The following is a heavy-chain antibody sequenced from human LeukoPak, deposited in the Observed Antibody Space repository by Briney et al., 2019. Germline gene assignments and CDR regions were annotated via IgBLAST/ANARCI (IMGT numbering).Heavy chain of an antibody. J-gene: IGHJ4*02. V-gene: IGHV1-2*06. CDR1: GFTFTDYY. CDR2: IILNNGAT. Sequence: GASVKVSCKASGFTFTDYYLHWVRQAPGQGLEWMGRIILNNGATNYAQKFQGRVTLTRDTSISTSYMELSRQTSDDTAVYYCATDGGNHNFDYWGQGTLVTVSS. CDR3: ATDGGNHNFDY. D-gene: IGHD1-14*01.